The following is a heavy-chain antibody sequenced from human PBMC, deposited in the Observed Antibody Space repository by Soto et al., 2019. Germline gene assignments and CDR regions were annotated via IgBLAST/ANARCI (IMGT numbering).Heavy chain of an antibody. V-gene: IGHV3-21*01. J-gene: IGHJ5*02. CDR1: GFTFSSYS. CDR3: ARDPRPLGRNRNWFDP. CDR2: ISSSSSYI. Sequence: EVQLVESGGGLVKPGGSLRLSCAASGFTFSSYSMNWVRQAPGKGLEWVSSISSSSSYIYYADSVKGRFTISRDNAKNSLYLQMTSLRAEDTAVYYCARDPRPLGRNRNWFDPWGQGTLVTVSS.